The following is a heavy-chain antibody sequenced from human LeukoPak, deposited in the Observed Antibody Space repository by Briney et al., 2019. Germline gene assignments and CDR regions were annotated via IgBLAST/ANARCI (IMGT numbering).Heavy chain of an antibody. CDR2: IKEDGSEK. Sequence: PGGSLRLSCAASGFTFSSYAMSWVRQAPGKGLEWVANIKEDGSEKNYVDSVKGRFTISRDNAKNSLYLQMNSLRAEDTAVYYCARDARIAGTLDYWGQGTLVTVSS. V-gene: IGHV3-7*03. CDR3: ARDARIAGTLDY. CDR1: GFTFSSYA. D-gene: IGHD6-13*01. J-gene: IGHJ4*02.